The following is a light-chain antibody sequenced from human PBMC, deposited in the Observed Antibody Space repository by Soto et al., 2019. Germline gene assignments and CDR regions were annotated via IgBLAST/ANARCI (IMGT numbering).Light chain of an antibody. V-gene: IGLV2-18*02. CDR1: SSDVGSYDR. CDR2: EVN. Sequence: QSVLTQPPPVSGSPGQSVAVSCTGTSSDVGSYDRVSWYQQPPGTAPKLIIYEVNNRPSGVPDRFSGSKSGNTASLTISGLQAEDEADYYCSSFTTSTTYVFGTGTKVTVL. CDR3: SSFTTSTTYV. J-gene: IGLJ1*01.